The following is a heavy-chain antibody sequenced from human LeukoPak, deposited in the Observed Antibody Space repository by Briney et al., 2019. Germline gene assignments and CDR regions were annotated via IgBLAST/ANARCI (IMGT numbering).Heavy chain of an antibody. D-gene: IGHD4-17*01. CDR2: IYYSGST. CDR3: ARATTVTTPADC. J-gene: IGHJ4*02. V-gene: IGHV4-31*03. CDR1: GGSISSGAYY. Sequence: SETLSLTCTVSGGSISSGAYYWSWIRQHPGKGLEWIGYIYYSGSTYYNPSLKSRVTISVDTSKNQFSLKLSPVTAADTAVYYCARATTVTTPADCWGQGTLVTVSS.